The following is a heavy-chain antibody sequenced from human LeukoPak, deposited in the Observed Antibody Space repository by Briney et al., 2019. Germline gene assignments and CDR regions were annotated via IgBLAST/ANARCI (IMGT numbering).Heavy chain of an antibody. CDR1: GFTFSSYW. CDR3: AKDDTSYEGYFHH. Sequence: GGSLRLSCAASGFTFSSYWMHWVRQAPGKGLVWVSRINSDGSSTSYADSVKGRFTISRDNSKNTLYLQMDSLRAEDTAVYYCAKDDTSYEGYFHHWGQGTLVTVSS. V-gene: IGHV3-74*01. D-gene: IGHD5-12*01. CDR2: INSDGSST. J-gene: IGHJ1*01.